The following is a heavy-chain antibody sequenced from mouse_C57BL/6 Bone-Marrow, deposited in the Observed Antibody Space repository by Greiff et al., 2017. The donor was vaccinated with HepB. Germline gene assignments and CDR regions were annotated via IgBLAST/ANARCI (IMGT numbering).Heavy chain of an antibody. CDR2: ISYDGSN. CDR3: ARDPLGEAY. CDR1: GYSITSGYY. D-gene: IGHD4-1*01. V-gene: IGHV3-6*01. Sequence: EVKLQESGPGLVKPSQSLSLTCSVTGYSITSGYYWNWIRQFPGNKLEWMGYISYDGSNNYNPYLKNRIAITRDTSKNQFFLKLNSVTTEDTATYYCARDPLGEAYWGQGTLVTVSA. J-gene: IGHJ3*01.